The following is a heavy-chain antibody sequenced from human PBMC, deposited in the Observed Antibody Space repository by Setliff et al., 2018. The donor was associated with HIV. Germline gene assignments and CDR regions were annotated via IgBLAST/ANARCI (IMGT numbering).Heavy chain of an antibody. V-gene: IGHV4-61*02. J-gene: IGHJ3*02. Sequence: PSETLSLTCTVSGGSISSGNYFWSWIRQPAGKGLEWIGRIYGRGSTNYNPSLESRVTMSVDTSKNQVSLKLSSVTAADTAMYYCWRVGFGELFGAFDIWGQGIMVTVSS. CDR3: WRVGFGELFGAFDI. CDR1: GGSISSGNYF. D-gene: IGHD3-10*01. CDR2: IYGRGST.